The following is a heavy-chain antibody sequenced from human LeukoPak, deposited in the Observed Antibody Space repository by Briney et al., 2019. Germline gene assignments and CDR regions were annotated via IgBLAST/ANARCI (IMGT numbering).Heavy chain of an antibody. V-gene: IGHV1-46*01. CDR3: AIVPLNWFDP. J-gene: IGHJ5*02. CDR1: GYTFTSYY. CDR2: INPSGGST. Sequence: ASVKVSCKASGYTFTSYYMHWVRQAPGQGLEWMGIINPSGGSTSYAQKFQGRVTMTRDTSTSTAYMELSRLRSDDTAVYYCAIVPLNWFDPWGQGTLVTVSS.